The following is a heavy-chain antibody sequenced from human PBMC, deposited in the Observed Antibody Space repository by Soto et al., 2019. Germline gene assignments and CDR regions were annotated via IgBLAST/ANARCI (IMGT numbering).Heavy chain of an antibody. Sequence: GGTMRLPCAASGFIFNHYDMNWVRQAPGKGLEWFSAISNSGDSTYYTESVRGRFTISRDNSINTLYLQMSSLRTEDTAVYYLAHPRGYGYFDADDCWGQGTRGTFSS. CDR3: AHPRGYGYFDADDC. V-gene: IGHV3-23*01. CDR1: GFIFNHYD. J-gene: IGHJ4*02. CDR2: ISNSGDST. D-gene: IGHD3-9*01.